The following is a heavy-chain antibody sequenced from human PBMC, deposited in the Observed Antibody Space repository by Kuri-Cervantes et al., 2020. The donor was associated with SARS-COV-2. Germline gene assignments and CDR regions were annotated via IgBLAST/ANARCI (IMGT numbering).Heavy chain of an antibody. V-gene: IGHV4-61*09. J-gene: IGHJ3*02. CDR2: IYTSGST. D-gene: IGHD3-3*01. CDR1: GGSISSGSYY. CDR3: ARYWSGYPPNAFDI. Sequence: SETLSLTCAVSGGSISSGSYYWSWIRQPAGKGLEWIGYIYTSGSTNYNPSLKSRVTISVDTSKNQFSLKLSSVTAADTAVYYCARYWSGYPPNAFDIWGQGTMVTVSS.